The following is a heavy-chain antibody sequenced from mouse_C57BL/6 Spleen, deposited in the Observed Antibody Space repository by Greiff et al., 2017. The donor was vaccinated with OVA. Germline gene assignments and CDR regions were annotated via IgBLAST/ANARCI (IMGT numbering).Heavy chain of an antibody. J-gene: IGHJ4*01. Sequence: VQLKQSGPELVKPGASVKISCKASGYSFTGYYMNWVKQSPEKSLEWIGEINPSTGGTTYNQKFKAKATLTVDKSSSTAYMQLKSLTSEDSAVYYCARSSPLLRYAMDYWGQGTSVTVSS. D-gene: IGHD1-2*01. CDR3: ARSSPLLRYAMDY. CDR1: GYSFTGYY. V-gene: IGHV1-42*01. CDR2: INPSTGGT.